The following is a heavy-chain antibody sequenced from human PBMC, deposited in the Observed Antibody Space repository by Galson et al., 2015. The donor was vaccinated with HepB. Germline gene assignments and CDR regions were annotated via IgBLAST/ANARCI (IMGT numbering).Heavy chain of an antibody. D-gene: IGHD6-19*01. CDR2: FDPEDGET. Sequence: SVKVSCKVSGYTLTELSMHWVRQAPGKGLEWMGGFDPEDGETIYAQKFQGRVTMTEDTSTDTAYMELSSLRSEDTAVYYCATLWLPHQHNKQYYYYGMDVWGQGTTVTVPS. CDR1: GYTLTELS. V-gene: IGHV1-24*01. CDR3: ATLWLPHQHNKQYYYYGMDV. J-gene: IGHJ6*02.